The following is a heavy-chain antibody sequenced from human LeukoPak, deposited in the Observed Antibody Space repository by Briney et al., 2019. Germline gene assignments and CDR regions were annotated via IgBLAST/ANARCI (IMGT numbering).Heavy chain of an antibody. CDR1: GGSISNYY. CDR3: ARGVTSVQSFWYFDL. Sequence: SETLSLTCTVSGGSISNYYWSWIRQPPGKGLEWIGYIYYSGSTNYNPSLKSRVAISVDTSKNQFSLKLSSVTAADTAVYYCARGVTSVQSFWYFDLWGRGTLVTVSS. CDR2: IYYSGST. J-gene: IGHJ2*01. D-gene: IGHD4-11*01. V-gene: IGHV4-59*01.